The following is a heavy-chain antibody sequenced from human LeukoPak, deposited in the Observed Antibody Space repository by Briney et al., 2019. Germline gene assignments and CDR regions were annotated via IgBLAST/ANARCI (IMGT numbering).Heavy chain of an antibody. CDR1: GFTFSSYW. D-gene: IGHD6-13*01. J-gene: IGHJ6*03. Sequence: PGGSLRLSCAASGFTFSSYWMHWVRQAPGKGLVWVSRINTDGSSTSYADSVKGRFTISRDNAKNTLYLQMDSLRPAEPAVYYFASMDSSSLYSKGYYYFMDFRGKGTTVTVSS. CDR2: INTDGSST. CDR3: ASMDSSSLYSKGYYYFMDF. V-gene: IGHV3-74*01.